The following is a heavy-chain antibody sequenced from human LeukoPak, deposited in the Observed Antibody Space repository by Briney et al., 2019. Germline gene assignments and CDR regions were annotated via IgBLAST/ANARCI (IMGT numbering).Heavy chain of an antibody. J-gene: IGHJ3*02. Sequence: ASLKVSCKASVVSLSTYGITRVRQALGQGLEWMGWINPTSGGTNYAQKSQGRVTMTRDTSISTAYMELSRLRSDDTAVYYCARGHYVWGSYRSNDAFDIWGQGTMVTVSS. D-gene: IGHD3-16*02. V-gene: IGHV1-2*02. CDR1: VVSLSTYG. CDR2: INPTSGGT. CDR3: ARGHYVWGSYRSNDAFDI.